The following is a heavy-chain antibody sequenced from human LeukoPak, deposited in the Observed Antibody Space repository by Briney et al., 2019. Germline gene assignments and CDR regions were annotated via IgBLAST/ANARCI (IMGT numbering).Heavy chain of an antibody. CDR1: GFTFDDYT. CDR3: AKAYYYGSGNYMDV. J-gene: IGHJ6*03. CDR2: ISWDGGST. D-gene: IGHD3-10*01. V-gene: IGHV3-43*01. Sequence: PGGSLRLSCAASGFTFDDYTMHWVRQAPGKGLEWVSLISWDGGSTYYADSVKGRFTISRDNSKNSLYLQMNSLRTEDTALYYCAKAYYYGSGNYMDVWGKGTAVTVSS.